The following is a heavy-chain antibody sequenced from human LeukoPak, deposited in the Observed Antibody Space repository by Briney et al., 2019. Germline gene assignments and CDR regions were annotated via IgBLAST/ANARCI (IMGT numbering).Heavy chain of an antibody. CDR2: IIPIFGTA. D-gene: IGHD5-18*01. Sequence: SVKVSCKASGGTFSSYAISWVRQAPGQGLDWMGRIIPIFGTANYAQKFPGRVTFTTDESTSTAYMELSSLRSEDTAVYYCAREDIDTAMGCIDYWGQGTLVTVSS. J-gene: IGHJ4*02. CDR1: GGTFSSYA. CDR3: AREDIDTAMGCIDY. V-gene: IGHV1-69*05.